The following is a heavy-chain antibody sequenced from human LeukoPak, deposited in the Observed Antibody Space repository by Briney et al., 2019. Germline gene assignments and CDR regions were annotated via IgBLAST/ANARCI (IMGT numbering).Heavy chain of an antibody. V-gene: IGHV1-18*01. CDR2: ISAYNGNT. J-gene: IGHJ3*02. Sequence: GASVKVSCKASGYTFTSYGISWVRQASGQGLEWMGWISAYNGNTNYAQKLQGRVTMTTDTSTSTAYMELRSLRSDDTAVYYCARASITMKDDAFDIWGQGTMVTVSS. CDR1: GYTFTSYG. CDR3: ARASITMKDDAFDI. D-gene: IGHD3-22*01.